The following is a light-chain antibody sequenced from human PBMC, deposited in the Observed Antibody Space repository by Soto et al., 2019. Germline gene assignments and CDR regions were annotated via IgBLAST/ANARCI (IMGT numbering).Light chain of an antibody. J-gene: IGKJ1*01. Sequence: DIQMTQSPFSLSASVGDRVTITCRASQSINRDLNWYQQKPGKAPNLLIYAAFTLESGVPSRFSGSGSGTEFTLTISSLQPDDFATYYCQQYKSYSVGQGTKV. V-gene: IGKV1-17*01. CDR1: QSINRD. CDR2: AAF. CDR3: QQYKSYS.